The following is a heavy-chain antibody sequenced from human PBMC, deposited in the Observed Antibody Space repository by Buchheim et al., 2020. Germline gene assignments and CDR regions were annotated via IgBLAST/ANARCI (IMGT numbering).Heavy chain of an antibody. CDR3: SRGAGELELRTMDV. V-gene: IGHV3-13*04. J-gene: IGHJ6*02. CDR2: IGVGGDT. Sequence: EVQLVESGGGLVEPGGSLRLSCAASGFTFSNYEMHWVRQVIGKGLEWVSTIGVGGDTYYPGSVKGRFIISRENAKNSLYLQMNSRRAGDTAVYYCSRGAGELELRTMDVWGQGTT. D-gene: IGHD1-7*01. CDR1: GFTFSNYE.